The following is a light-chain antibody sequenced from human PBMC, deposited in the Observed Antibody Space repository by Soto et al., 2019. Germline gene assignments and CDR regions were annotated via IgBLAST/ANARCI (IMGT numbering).Light chain of an antibody. CDR1: QSVSSSY. V-gene: IGKV3-20*01. CDR2: GAS. CDR3: QHYGSSPTP. J-gene: IGKJ2*01. Sequence: EIVLTQSPVTLSLSPGERATLSCRASQSVSSSYLAWYQQKRGQAPRLLIYGASSRATDIPDRFSGSGSGTDFTLTISRLEPEDFAVYFCQHYGSSPTPFGQGTKVEIK.